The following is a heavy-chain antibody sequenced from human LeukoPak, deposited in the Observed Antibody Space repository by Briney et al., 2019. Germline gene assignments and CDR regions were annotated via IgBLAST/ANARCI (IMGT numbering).Heavy chain of an antibody. CDR1: GGSLSGHF. Sequence: SETLSLTCTVSGGSLSGHFWSWFRRPPGKGLENIGYIHSSGSTNYNPSYKSRVTVSLEMSKNQFSLSLSSVTAADTAVYYCARALWDTDWYNSEFWGQGILVTVSS. CDR3: ARALWDTDWYNSEF. V-gene: IGHV4-59*11. CDR2: IHSSGST. J-gene: IGHJ4*02. D-gene: IGHD3-9*01.